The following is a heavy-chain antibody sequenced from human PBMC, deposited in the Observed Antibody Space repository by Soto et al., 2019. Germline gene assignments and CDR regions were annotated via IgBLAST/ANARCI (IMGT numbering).Heavy chain of an antibody. V-gene: IGHV4-34*01. J-gene: IGHJ4*02. Sequence: QVQLQQWGAGLLKPSETLSLTCAVYSGSFSTYYWNWIRQPPGKGLEWIGEINQSGSTNYNPSLTSRVTMTVDTSKNHFSLKLNSVTAEDTAVYYCARGYYYDSGSSLPYWGQGTLVTVSS. D-gene: IGHD3-10*01. CDR2: INQSGST. CDR1: SGSFSTYY. CDR3: ARGYYYDSGSSLPY.